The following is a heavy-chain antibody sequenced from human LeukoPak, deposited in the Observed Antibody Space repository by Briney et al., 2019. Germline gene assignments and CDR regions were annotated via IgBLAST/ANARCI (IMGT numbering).Heavy chain of an antibody. D-gene: IGHD3-22*01. CDR3: AKDRDSSGYYSTPVDY. CDR2: ISGSGGST. CDR1: GFTFSSYV. J-gene: IGHJ4*02. Sequence: GGSLRLSCAASGFTFSSYVMAWVRQAPGKGLEWVSAISGSGGSTYYADSVKGRFTISRDNSKNTPYLQMNSLRAEDTAVYYCAKDRDSSGYYSTPVDYWGQGTLVTVSS. V-gene: IGHV3-23*01.